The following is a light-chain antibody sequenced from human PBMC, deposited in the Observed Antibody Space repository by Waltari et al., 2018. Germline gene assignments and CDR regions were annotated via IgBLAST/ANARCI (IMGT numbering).Light chain of an antibody. CDR1: QYIANF. J-gene: IGKJ3*01. V-gene: IGKV1-39*01. Sequence: DVLVTQSPSSLSASVGDRVTITCRASQYIANFLNWYQHMPGKAPRLLIHDASTFQPGVSPRFSGSTSGTDFILTIDNLQPEDFATYYCQQGYKSPPTFGPGTKVDV. CDR3: QQGYKSPPT. CDR2: DAS.